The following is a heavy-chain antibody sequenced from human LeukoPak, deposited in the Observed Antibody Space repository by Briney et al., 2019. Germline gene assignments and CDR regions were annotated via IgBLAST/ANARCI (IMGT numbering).Heavy chain of an antibody. CDR3: ARDRGRYYDSRGFYWGYYFDS. CDR1: GFTFSSHS. D-gene: IGHD3-22*01. V-gene: IGHV3-48*01. Sequence: PGGSLRLSCAASGFTFSSHSMNWVRQAPGKGLEWVSYIRGSSSITYYADSVKGRFTISRDNSKDTLYLQMSSVRVDDTAVYYCARDRGRYYDSRGFYWGYYFDSWGQGILVTVST. CDR2: IRGSSSIT. J-gene: IGHJ4*02.